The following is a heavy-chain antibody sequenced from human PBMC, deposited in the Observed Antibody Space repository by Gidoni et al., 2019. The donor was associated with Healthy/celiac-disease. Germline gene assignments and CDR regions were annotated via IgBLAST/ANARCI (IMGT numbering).Heavy chain of an antibody. D-gene: IGHD5-12*01. V-gene: IGHV3-30-3*01. Sequence: QVQLVESGGGVVQPGRSLRLSCAASGFTFSSSAMHWVRQAPGKWLEWVAVISYDGSNKYYADSVKGRFTISRDNSKNTLYLQMNSLRAEDTAVYYCARDSWLLGAIYYYYYMDVWGKGTTVTVSS. CDR2: ISYDGSNK. CDR3: ARDSWLLGAIYYYYYMDV. CDR1: GFTFSSSA. J-gene: IGHJ6*03.